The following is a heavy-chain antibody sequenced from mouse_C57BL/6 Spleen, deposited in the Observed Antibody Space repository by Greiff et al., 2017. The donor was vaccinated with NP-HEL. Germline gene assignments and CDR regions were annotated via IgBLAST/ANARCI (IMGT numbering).Heavy chain of an antibody. J-gene: IGHJ4*01. Sequence: QVQLQQPGAELVKPGAPVKLSCKASGYTFTSYWMHWVKQRPGQGLEWIGMIHPNSGSTNYNEKFKSKATLTVDKSSSTAYMQLSSLTSEDSAVYYCEITTVVENYAMDYWGQGTSVTVSS. D-gene: IGHD1-1*01. CDR2: IHPNSGST. CDR3: EITTVVENYAMDY. CDR1: GYTFTSYW. V-gene: IGHV1-64*01.